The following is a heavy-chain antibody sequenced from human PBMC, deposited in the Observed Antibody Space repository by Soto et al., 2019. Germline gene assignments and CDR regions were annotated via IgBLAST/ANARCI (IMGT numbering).Heavy chain of an antibody. J-gene: IGHJ4*02. CDR1: GDSIRSYY. V-gene: IGHV4-59*01. CDR3: ARGAEGTAMVDS. Sequence: QVHLQESGPGLVKASETLSLSCTVSGDSIRSYYWTWIRQPPGKGLEWLGYIFYSGSTFYNPSLKSRVTISIHTSKSQFSLQLTSVTAADPAVYYCARGAEGTAMVDSWGQLTLVTVSS. D-gene: IGHD5-18*01. CDR2: IFYSGST.